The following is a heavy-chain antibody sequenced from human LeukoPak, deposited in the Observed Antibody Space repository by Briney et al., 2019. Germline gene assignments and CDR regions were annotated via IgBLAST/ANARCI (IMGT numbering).Heavy chain of an antibody. J-gene: IGHJ3*02. Sequence: GGSLRLSCAASGFTFSSYAMSWVRQAPGKGLEWVSAISGSGGSTYYADSVKGRFTISRDNAKNSLYLQMNSLRAEDTAVYYCARVKDYGDYVDAFDIWGQGTMVTVSS. D-gene: IGHD4-17*01. CDR3: ARVKDYGDYVDAFDI. CDR2: ISGSGGST. CDR1: GFTFSSYA. V-gene: IGHV3-23*01.